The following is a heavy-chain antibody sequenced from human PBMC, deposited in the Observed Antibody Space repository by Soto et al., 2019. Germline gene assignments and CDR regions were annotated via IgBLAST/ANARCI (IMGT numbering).Heavy chain of an antibody. CDR2: MSYDGSDI. CDR3: AKVISTGIHRGYLDY. V-gene: IGHV3-30-3*01. J-gene: IGHJ4*02. Sequence: QVQLVESGGGVVHPGRSLRLSCAASRFRFDSHAMHWVRQAPGKGLEWVAVMSYDGSDIFYADSVKGRFTISRDNSRNTLYLQMNSLRVEDTAVYYCAKVISTGIHRGYLDYWGQGTLVAVSS. D-gene: IGHD3-10*01. CDR1: RFRFDSHA.